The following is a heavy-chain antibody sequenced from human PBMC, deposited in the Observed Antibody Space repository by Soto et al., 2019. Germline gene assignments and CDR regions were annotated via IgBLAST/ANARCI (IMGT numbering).Heavy chain of an antibody. J-gene: IGHJ6*02. CDR1: GFTFSSYS. CDR2: ISSSSSYI. Sequence: GGSLRLSCAASGFTFSSYSMSWVRQAPGKGLEWVSSISSSSSYIYYADSVKGRFTISRDNAKNSLYLQMNSLRAEDTAVYYCARDLYSSSWYVNYYYGMDVWGRGTTVTVSS. V-gene: IGHV3-21*01. D-gene: IGHD6-13*01. CDR3: ARDLYSSSWYVNYYYGMDV.